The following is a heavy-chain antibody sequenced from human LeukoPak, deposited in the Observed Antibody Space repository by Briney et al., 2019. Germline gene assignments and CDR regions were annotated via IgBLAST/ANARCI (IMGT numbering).Heavy chain of an antibody. Sequence: PGGSLRLSCAASGFTFSSYSMNWVRQAPGKGLEWVSSISSSSSYMYYADSVKGRFTISRDNAKNSLYLQMNSLRAEDTAVYYCARYGDSNAFDIWGQGTMVTVSS. J-gene: IGHJ3*02. CDR1: GFTFSSYS. CDR3: ARYGDSNAFDI. CDR2: ISSSSSYM. V-gene: IGHV3-21*01. D-gene: IGHD4-17*01.